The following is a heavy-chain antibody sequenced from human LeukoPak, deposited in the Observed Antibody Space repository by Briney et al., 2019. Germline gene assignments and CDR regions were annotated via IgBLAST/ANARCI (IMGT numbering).Heavy chain of an antibody. CDR3: ARLDSSTSCYESCDYYYYMDV. J-gene: IGHJ6*03. CDR1: GYSFTSYW. V-gene: IGHV5-51*01. D-gene: IGHD2-2*01. Sequence: GESLKISCKGSGYSFTSYWIGWVRQMPGKGLEWMGIIYPGDSDTRYSPSFQGQVTISADKSISTAYLQWSSLKASDTAMYHYARLDSSTSCYESCDYYYYMDVWGKGTTVTVSS. CDR2: IYPGDSDT.